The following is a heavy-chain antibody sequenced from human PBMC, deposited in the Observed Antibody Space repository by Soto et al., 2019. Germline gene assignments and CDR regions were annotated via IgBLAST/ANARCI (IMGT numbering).Heavy chain of an antibody. CDR2: ISRSAGNT. CDR3: ARYQVPGLDAFDI. V-gene: IGHV3-21*01. Sequence: EVQLVESGGGLVKPGGSLRLSCAASGFTFSSYSMNWVRQAPGKGLEWVSSISRSAGNTYYADSVKGRFTISRDNAKNSMYLQMNSLRAEDTAVYYCARYQVPGLDAFDIWGQGTMVTVSS. J-gene: IGHJ3*02. CDR1: GFTFSSYS.